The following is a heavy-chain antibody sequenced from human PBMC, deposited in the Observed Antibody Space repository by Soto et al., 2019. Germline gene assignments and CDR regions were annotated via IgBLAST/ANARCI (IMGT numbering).Heavy chain of an antibody. CDR2: INPNSGGT. Sequence: GASVKVSCKASGYTFTGYYMHWVRQAPGQGLEWMGWINPNSGGTNYAQKFQGWVTMTRDTSISTAYMELSRLRSDDTAVYYCARDLYSASYSGYCYYGMDVCGQVTPLAV. D-gene: IGHD1-26*01. CDR3: ARDLYSASYSGYCYYGMDV. CDR1: GYTFTGYY. J-gene: IGHJ6*02. V-gene: IGHV1-2*04.